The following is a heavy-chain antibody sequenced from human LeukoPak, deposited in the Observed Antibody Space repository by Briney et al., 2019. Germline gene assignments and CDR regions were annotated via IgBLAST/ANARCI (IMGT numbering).Heavy chain of an antibody. CDR2: IIPIFDTA. V-gene: IGHV1-69*13. J-gene: IGHJ6*02. Sequence: SVKVSCKASGGTFSSYSISWVRQAPGQGLEWMGGIIPIFDTADYAQKFQGRVTITADESTSTAYMELSSLRSEDTAVFYCARISLGAIWGYYYGMDVWGQGTTVTVS. D-gene: IGHD1-26*01. CDR3: ARISLGAIWGYYYGMDV. CDR1: GGTFSSYS.